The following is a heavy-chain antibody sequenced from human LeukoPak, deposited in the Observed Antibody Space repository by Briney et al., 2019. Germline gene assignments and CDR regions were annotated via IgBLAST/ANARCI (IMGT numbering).Heavy chain of an antibody. CDR3: ARTKKENYYGSGSYYRYNWFDP. J-gene: IGHJ5*02. D-gene: IGHD3-10*01. V-gene: IGHV4-59*12. CDR2: IYYSGST. CDR1: GFTFSSYS. Sequence: GSLRLSCAASGFTFSSYSMSWIRQPPGKGLEWIGYIYYSGSTNYNPSLKSRVTISVDTSKNQFSLKLSSVTAADTAVYYCARTKKENYYGSGSYYRYNWFDPWGQGTLVTVFS.